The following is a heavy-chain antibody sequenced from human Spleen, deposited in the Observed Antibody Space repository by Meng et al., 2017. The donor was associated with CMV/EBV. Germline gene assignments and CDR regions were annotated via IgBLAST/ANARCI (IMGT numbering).Heavy chain of an antibody. Sequence: GGSLRLSCAASGFTFSSYAMHWVRQAPGKGLEWVAVISYDGSNKYYADSVKGRFTIPRDNSKNTLYLQMNSLRAEDTAVYYCARGVVRGVMSYYYYGMDVWGQGTTVTVSS. CDR3: ARGVVRGVMSYYYYGMDV. CDR1: GFTFSSYA. D-gene: IGHD3-10*01. CDR2: ISYDGSNK. V-gene: IGHV3-30*04. J-gene: IGHJ6*02.